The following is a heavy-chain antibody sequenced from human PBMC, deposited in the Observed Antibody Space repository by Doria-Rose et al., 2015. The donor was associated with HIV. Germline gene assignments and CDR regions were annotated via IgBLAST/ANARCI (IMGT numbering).Heavy chain of an antibody. CDR2: IFSDDER. Sequence: SGPVLVKPTETLTLTCTVSGVSLSSPGMGVSWIRQPPGKALEWLANIFSDDERSYKTSLKGRLTSSRGTSNSQVVLTMTDMDPVDTATYYCARIKSSRWYHKYYFDFWGQGTLVIVSA. V-gene: IGHV2-26*01. D-gene: IGHD6-13*01. CDR1: GVSLSSPGMG. CDR3: ARIKSSRWYHKYYFDF. J-gene: IGHJ4*02.